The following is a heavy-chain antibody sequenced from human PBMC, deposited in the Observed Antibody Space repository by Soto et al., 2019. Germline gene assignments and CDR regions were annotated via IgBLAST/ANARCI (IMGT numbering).Heavy chain of an antibody. V-gene: IGHV3-23*01. CDR2: ISGSGGTT. Sequence: GGSLRLSCAASGFTFSNYAMSWVRQAPGKGLEWVSAISGSGGTTPYADSVKGRFTISRDNSQNTLYLHMSSLRAEDTAVYYCAKSHVGEPGCFDYWGQGTLVTVSS. CDR1: GFTFSNYA. D-gene: IGHD6-19*01. CDR3: AKSHVGEPGCFDY. J-gene: IGHJ4*02.